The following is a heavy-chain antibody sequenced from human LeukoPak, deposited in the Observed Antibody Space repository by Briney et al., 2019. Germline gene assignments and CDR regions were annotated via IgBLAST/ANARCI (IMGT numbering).Heavy chain of an antibody. J-gene: IGHJ3*02. CDR3: AVHMAARPYAFDI. CDR1: GGSISSYY. D-gene: IGHD6-6*01. Sequence: SETLSLTCTVAGGSISSYYWSWIRQPAGKGLEWIGRIYTSGSTNYNPSLKSRVTMSVDTSKNQFSLKLSSVTAADTAVYYCAVHMAARPYAFDIWGQGTMVTVSS. V-gene: IGHV4-4*07. CDR2: IYTSGST.